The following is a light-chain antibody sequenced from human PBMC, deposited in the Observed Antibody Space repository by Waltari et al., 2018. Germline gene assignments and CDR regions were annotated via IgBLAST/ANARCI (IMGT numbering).Light chain of an antibody. V-gene: IGLV1-40*01. CDR2: GST. CDR3: QSYDTSLSVV. CDR1: GPNIRAGHD. J-gene: IGLJ3*02. Sequence: QSVLTQPPSVSGAPGQRVTISGTGSGPNIRAGHDGHWYPQLPRAAPKLLIYGSTSRPLGVPARFFGSTSGTSASLAIIGLQAEDEAEYYCQSYDTSLSVVFGGGTKLTVL.